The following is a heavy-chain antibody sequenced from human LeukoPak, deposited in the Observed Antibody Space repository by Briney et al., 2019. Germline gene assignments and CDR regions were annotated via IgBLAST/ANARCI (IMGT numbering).Heavy chain of an antibody. CDR2: IKQDGSET. CDR3: ARDGSGYSPYYFDY. V-gene: IGHV3-7*01. Sequence: PGGSLRLSCAASGFTLSNYWMHWVRQAPGKGLEWVANIKQDGSETHYVASVKGRFTISRDNAENSVYLQMNSLRAEDTAVYYCARDGSGYSPYYFDYWGQGTLVTVSS. J-gene: IGHJ4*02. CDR1: GFTLSNYW. D-gene: IGHD5-18*01.